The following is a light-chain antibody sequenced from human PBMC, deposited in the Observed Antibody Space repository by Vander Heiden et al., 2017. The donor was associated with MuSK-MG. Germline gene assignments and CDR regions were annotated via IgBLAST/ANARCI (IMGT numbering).Light chain of an antibody. CDR2: GAS. J-gene: IGKJ1*01. V-gene: IGKV1-39*01. Sequence: DIQMTQSPSSLSASAGDRVTITCRASQRIGYYLNWYQQKPGKAPMLLIYGASNLQSGVPSRFSGSASGTAFTLTISRLHPDDLATYYFRRWLKTPWTFGQGTKVXI. CDR3: RRWLKTPWT. CDR1: QRIGYY.